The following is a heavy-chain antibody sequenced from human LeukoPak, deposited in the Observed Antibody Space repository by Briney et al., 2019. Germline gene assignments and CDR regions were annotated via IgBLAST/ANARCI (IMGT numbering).Heavy chain of an antibody. CDR1: GFTVSSNY. J-gene: IGHJ4*02. D-gene: IGHD3-10*01. CDR2: IYSGGST. V-gene: IGHV3-66*01. CDR3: ARELPQTYYYGSGSPTDGFDY. Sequence: GGSLRLSCAASGFTVSSNYMSWVRQAPGKGLEWVSVIYSGGSTYYADSVKGRFTISRDNSKNTLYLQMNSLRAEDTAVYYCARELPQTYYYGSGSPTDGFDYWGQGTLVTVSS.